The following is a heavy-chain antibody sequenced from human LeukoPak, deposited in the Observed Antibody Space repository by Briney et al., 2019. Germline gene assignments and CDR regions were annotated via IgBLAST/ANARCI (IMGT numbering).Heavy chain of an antibody. CDR2: IHTSGNT. V-gene: IGHV4-4*07. CDR3: AREGSVTARPPFSIDY. Sequence: TSETLSLTCTVSGGSISSYYWSWIRQPAGKGLEWIGRIHTSGNTDYNPSLKSRVAMSVDTSKNQFSLKLSSVTAADTAVYYCAREGSVTARPPFSIDYWGQGTLVTISS. J-gene: IGHJ4*02. CDR1: GGSISSYY. D-gene: IGHD6-6*01.